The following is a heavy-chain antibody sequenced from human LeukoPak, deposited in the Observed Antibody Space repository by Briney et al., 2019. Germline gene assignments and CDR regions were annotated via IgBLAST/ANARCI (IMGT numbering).Heavy chain of an antibody. J-gene: IGHJ3*02. CDR3: ARTPSMWPDAFDI. CDR1: GFTFSSYW. D-gene: IGHD2/OR15-2a*01. V-gene: IGHV3-7*03. CDR2: IKQDGSEK. Sequence: GGSLRLCCAASGFTFSSYWMSRVRQAPGKGLEWVANIKQDGSEKYYVDAVKGRFTTSRDNAKNSLYLQMNSLRAEDTAVYYCARTPSMWPDAFDIWGQGTMVTVSS.